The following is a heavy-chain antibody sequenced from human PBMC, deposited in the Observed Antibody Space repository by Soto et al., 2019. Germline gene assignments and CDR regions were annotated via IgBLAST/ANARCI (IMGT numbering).Heavy chain of an antibody. Sequence: QVQLVQSGAEVKKPGSPWRASCKPPEGPLGAYVFSGGHRAPGQGLEWLGGTFPILGPPTYAQKFQGRVTITEAESRSTAYMELSSLRSEDTPAYYCASREDYGGNSGFDPWGQGTLVTVSS. CDR1: EGPLGAYV. V-gene: IGHV1-69*01. D-gene: IGHD4-17*01. J-gene: IGHJ5*02. CDR2: TFPILGPP. CDR3: ASREDYGGNSGFDP.